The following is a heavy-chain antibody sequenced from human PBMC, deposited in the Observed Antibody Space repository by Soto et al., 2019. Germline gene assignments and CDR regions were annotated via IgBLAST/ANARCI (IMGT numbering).Heavy chain of an antibody. Sequence: GGSLRLSCAASGFTFSSYSMNWVRQAPGEGLGLGWWITRKRSEGKDGSSGRGPYHITRDNAKNSLYLQMNSLKAEDTAVYYCARDLQSTRRDGYSLWGQGTLVT. V-gene: IGHV3-21*01. CDR3: ARDLQSTRRDGYSL. D-gene: IGHD4-4*01. J-gene: IGHJ4*02. CDR2: ITRKRSEG. CDR1: GFTFSSYS.